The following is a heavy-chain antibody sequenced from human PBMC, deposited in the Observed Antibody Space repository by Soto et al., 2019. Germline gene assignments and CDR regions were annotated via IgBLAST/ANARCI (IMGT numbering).Heavy chain of an antibody. CDR3: ARFNWNYVRDYYYGMDV. J-gene: IGHJ6*01. D-gene: IGHD1-7*01. V-gene: IGHV4-59*01. Sequence: SETLSLTCTVSGGTISSYYWSWIRQPPGKGLEWIGYIYYSGSTNYNPSLKSRVTISVDTSKNPFSLKLSSVTAADTAVYYCARFNWNYVRDYYYGMDVWGQGTTVTVSS. CDR1: GGTISSYY. CDR2: IYYSGST.